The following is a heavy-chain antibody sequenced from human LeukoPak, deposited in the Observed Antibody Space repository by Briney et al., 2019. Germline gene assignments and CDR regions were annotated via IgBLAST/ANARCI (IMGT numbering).Heavy chain of an antibody. CDR1: GFTFSSYS. D-gene: IGHD1-26*01. Sequence: QPGGSLRLSCAASGFTFSSYSMNWVRQAPGKGLEWVSSISSSSSYIYYADSVEGRFTISRDNAKNSLYLQMNSLRAEDTAVYYCARDGAYYYYGMDVWGQGTTATVSS. J-gene: IGHJ6*02. CDR2: ISSSSSYI. CDR3: ARDGAYYYYGMDV. V-gene: IGHV3-21*01.